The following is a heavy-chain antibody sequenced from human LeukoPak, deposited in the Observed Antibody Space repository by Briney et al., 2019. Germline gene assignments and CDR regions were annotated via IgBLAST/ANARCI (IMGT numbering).Heavy chain of an antibody. V-gene: IGHV3-43*01. CDR2: ISWDGGST. D-gene: IGHD6-13*01. CDR1: GFTFDDYT. Sequence: PGGSLRLSCAASGFTFDDYTMHWVRQAPGKGLEWVSLISWDGGSTYYADSVKGRFTISRDNSKNSLYLQMNSLRTEDTALYYCAKGLSSSWYFSYFDYWGQGTLVTVSS. CDR3: AKGLSSSWYFSYFDY. J-gene: IGHJ4*02.